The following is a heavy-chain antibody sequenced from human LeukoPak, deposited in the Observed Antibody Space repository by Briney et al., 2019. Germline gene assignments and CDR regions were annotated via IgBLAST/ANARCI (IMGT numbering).Heavy chain of an antibody. D-gene: IGHD2-2*01. CDR1: GFTFSSYA. CDR2: ISSDGSNK. V-gene: IGHV3-30*04. CDR3: ARVGGYCSSTSCYREVDY. J-gene: IGHJ4*02. Sequence: GGSLRLSCGASGFTFSSYAMHWIRQAPGKGLGCVAVISSDGSNKYYADSVKGRFTISRDDSRDTLYLQMTSLGTEDTAMYYCARVGGYCSSTSCYREVDYWGQGTLVTVSS.